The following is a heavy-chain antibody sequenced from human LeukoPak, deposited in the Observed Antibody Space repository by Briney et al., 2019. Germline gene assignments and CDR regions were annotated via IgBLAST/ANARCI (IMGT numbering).Heavy chain of an antibody. D-gene: IGHD3-9*01. Sequence: GGSLRLSCAASGFTFSSYSMNWVRQAPGKGLEWVSSISSSSSYIYYADSVKGRFTISRDNAKNSLYLQMNSLRAGDTAVYYCARDGPVNHYDILTGSFDYWGQGTLVTVSS. V-gene: IGHV3-21*01. CDR2: ISSSSSYI. CDR1: GFTFSSYS. J-gene: IGHJ4*02. CDR3: ARDGPVNHYDILTGSFDY.